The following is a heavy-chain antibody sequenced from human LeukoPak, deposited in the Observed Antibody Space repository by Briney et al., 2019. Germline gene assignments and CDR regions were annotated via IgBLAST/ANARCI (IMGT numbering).Heavy chain of an antibody. CDR1: GGSFSGYY. J-gene: IGHJ4*02. CDR3: ARAVGLSAAAGLFDY. V-gene: IGHV4-34*01. Sequence: PSETLSLTCAVYGGSFSGYYWSWIRQPPGKGLEWIGEINHSGSTNYSPSLRSRVTFSVDTSKNQFSLKLRSVTAADTAVYYCARAVGLSAAAGLFDYWGQGTLVTVSS. CDR2: INHSGST. D-gene: IGHD6-13*01.